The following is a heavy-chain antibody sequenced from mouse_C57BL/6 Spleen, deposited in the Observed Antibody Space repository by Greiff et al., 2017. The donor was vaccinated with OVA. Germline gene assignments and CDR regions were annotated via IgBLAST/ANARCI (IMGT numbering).Heavy chain of an antibody. J-gene: IGHJ4*01. CDR2: IYPGDGDT. V-gene: IGHV1-80*01. D-gene: IGHD1-1*01. Sequence: QVHVKQSGAELVKPGASVKISCKASGYAFSSYWMNWVKQRPGKGLEWIGQIYPGDGDTNYNGKFKGKATLTADKSSSTAYMQLSSLTSEDSAVYFCARSSTTVVARGAMDYWGQGTSVTVSS. CDR3: ARSSTTVVARGAMDY. CDR1: GYAFSSYW.